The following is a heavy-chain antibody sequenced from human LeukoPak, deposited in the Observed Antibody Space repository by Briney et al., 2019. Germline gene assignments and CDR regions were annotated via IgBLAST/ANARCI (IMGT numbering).Heavy chain of an antibody. J-gene: IGHJ4*02. CDR3: ARRYCTNGVCYTALDY. D-gene: IGHD2-8*01. V-gene: IGHV5-51*01. Sequence: GESLKISCKGSGYSFTSYWIGWVRQMPGKGLEWMGIIYPGDSDTGYSPSFQGQVTISADKSISTAYLQWSSLKASDTAMYYCARRYCTNGVCYTALDYWGQGTLVTVSS. CDR1: GYSFTSYW. CDR2: IYPGDSDT.